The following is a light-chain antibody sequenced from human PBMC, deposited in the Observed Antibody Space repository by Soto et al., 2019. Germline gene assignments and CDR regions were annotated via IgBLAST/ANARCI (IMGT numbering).Light chain of an antibody. Sequence: DIQLTQSPSFLSASVGDRVTITCRASQGISSYLAWYQQKPGKAPKVLIFDGSTLQSGVPPRFSGSGSGTEFTLTISSLQPEDFASYYCQQLNSYPRTFGPGTQVEIK. V-gene: IGKV1-9*01. J-gene: IGKJ1*01. CDR2: DGS. CDR1: QGISSY. CDR3: QQLNSYPRT.